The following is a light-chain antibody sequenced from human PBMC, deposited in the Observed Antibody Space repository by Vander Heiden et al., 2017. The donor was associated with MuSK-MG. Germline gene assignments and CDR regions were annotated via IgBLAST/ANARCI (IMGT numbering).Light chain of an antibody. V-gene: IGKV1-39*01. CDR2: AAS. CDR1: QSISNF. CDR3: QQCYSGQWT. Sequence: DIQITHPPSSLSASVGDRVTITCRASQSISNFLNWYQQKPGRAPKLLIYAASSLQSGVPSRFSGSGSGTDFTLTISSLQPEDFATYYCQQCYSGQWTFGQGTKVEIK. J-gene: IGKJ1*01.